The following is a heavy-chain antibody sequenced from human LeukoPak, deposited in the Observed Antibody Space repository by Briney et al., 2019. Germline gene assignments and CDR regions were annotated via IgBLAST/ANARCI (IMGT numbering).Heavy chain of an antibody. CDR1: GFTFSEAW. CDR3: ARGAVTTGYYGMDV. Sequence: GGSLRLSCATSGFTFSEAWLSWVRQAPGKGLEWVSAISGSGGSTYYADSVKGRFTISRDNSKNTLYLQMNSLRAEDTAVYYCARGAVTTGYYGMDVWGQGTTVTVSS. D-gene: IGHD4-17*01. V-gene: IGHV3-23*01. J-gene: IGHJ6*02. CDR2: ISGSGGST.